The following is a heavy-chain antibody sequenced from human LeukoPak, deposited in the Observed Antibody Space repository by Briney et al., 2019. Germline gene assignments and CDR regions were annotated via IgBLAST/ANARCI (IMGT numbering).Heavy chain of an antibody. CDR3: AKGALGYCSGGTCYPFDY. Sequence: GGSLRLSCAASGFTISGFWMHWVRQVPGEGLEWVSGISGSGGSTYYADSVKGRFTMSRDNSKNTLYLQMNSLRAEDTAVYYCAKGALGYCSGGTCYPFDYWGQGTLVTVSS. CDR2: ISGSGGST. D-gene: IGHD2-15*01. V-gene: IGHV3-23*01. CDR1: GFTISGFW. J-gene: IGHJ4*02.